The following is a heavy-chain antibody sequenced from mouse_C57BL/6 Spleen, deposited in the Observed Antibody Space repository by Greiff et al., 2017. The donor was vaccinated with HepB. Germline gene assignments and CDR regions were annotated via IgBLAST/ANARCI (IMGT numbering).Heavy chain of an antibody. CDR1: GFTFSDYG. D-gene: IGHD1-1*01. Sequence: DVQLQESGGGLVKPGGSLKLSCAASGFTFSDYGMHWVRQAPEKGLEWVAYISSGSSTIYYADTVKGRFTISRDNAKNTLFLQMTSLRSEDTAMYYCARPFITTVVADWYFDVWGTGTTVTVSS. V-gene: IGHV5-17*01. CDR2: ISSGSSTI. J-gene: IGHJ1*03. CDR3: ARPFITTVVADWYFDV.